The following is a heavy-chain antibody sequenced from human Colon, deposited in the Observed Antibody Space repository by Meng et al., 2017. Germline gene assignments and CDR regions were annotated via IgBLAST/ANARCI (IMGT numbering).Heavy chain of an antibody. CDR2: INHSGST. D-gene: IGHD5-12*01. J-gene: IGHJ5*02. V-gene: IGHV4-34*01. Sequence: QVQLQQWVEGLLQPSETLSLTCAFYGGSCSGYYWSWIRQPPGKGLEWIGEINHSGSTNYNPSLKSRVTISVDTSKNQFSLKLSSVTAADTAVYYCARGRYSGYLPWGQGTLVTVSS. CDR3: ARGRYSGYLP. CDR1: GGSCSGYY.